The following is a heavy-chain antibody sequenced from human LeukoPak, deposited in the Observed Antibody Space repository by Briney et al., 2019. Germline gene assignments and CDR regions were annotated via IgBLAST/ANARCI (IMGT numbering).Heavy chain of an antibody. J-gene: IGHJ4*02. CDR3: ARGSWSQNFDY. CDR1: SGYY. V-gene: IGHV3-11*06. Sequence: SGYYWGWIRQPPGKGLEWVSYISSSSSYIYYADSVKGRFTISRDNAKNSLYLQMNSLRAEDTAVYYCARGSWSQNFDYWGQGTLVTVSS. D-gene: IGHD6-13*01. CDR2: ISSSSSYI.